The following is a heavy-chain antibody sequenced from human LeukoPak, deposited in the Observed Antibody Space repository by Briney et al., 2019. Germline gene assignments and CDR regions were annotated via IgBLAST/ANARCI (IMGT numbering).Heavy chain of an antibody. CDR2: VTTSGGPT. CDR1: GFTFSSYA. CDR3: ARDFGPRWYFDL. D-gene: IGHD3-16*01. Sequence: PGGSLRLSCAASGFTFSSYAMSWVRQAPGKGLEWVSAVTTSGGPTYYADSVKGRFTISRDNSKNTLDLQMNSLRAEDTAVYYCARDFGPRWYFDLWGRGTLVTVSS. V-gene: IGHV3-23*01. J-gene: IGHJ2*01.